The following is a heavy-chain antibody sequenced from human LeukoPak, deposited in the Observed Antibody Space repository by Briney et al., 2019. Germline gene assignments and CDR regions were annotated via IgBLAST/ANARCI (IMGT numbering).Heavy chain of an antibody. D-gene: IGHD2-2*02. J-gene: IGHJ4*02. CDR2: IYYSGST. CDR3: ARGLKGGYCSSTSCYKDY. CDR1: GGSISSSSYY. Sequence: SETLSLTCTVSGGSISSSSYYWGWIRQPPGKGLEWIGSIYYSGSTYYNPSLKSRVTISVDTSKNQFSLKLSSVTAADTAVYYCARGLKGGYCSSTSCYKDYWGQGTLVTVSS. V-gene: IGHV4-39*01.